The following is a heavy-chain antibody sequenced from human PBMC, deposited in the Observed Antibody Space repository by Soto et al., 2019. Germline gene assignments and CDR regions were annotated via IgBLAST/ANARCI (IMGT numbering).Heavy chain of an antibody. V-gene: IGHV4-31*03. J-gene: IGHJ4*01. CDR3: ARGVLH. CDR1: GGSISSGGYY. CDR2: ISYSGST. Sequence: QVQLQESGPGLVQPSQTLSLTCTVSGGSISSGGYYWSWIRQHPGTGLEWIGHISYSGSTYYNTSLKSRVTISGDTSRNHFSLIVNSVTAEDKAAYYCARGVLHWGQGTLVTVSS.